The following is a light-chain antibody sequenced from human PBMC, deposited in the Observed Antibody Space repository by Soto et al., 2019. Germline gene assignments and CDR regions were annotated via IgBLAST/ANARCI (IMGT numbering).Light chain of an antibody. CDR3: AAWDDSLSAHVV. V-gene: IGLV1-47*01. J-gene: IGLJ2*01. CDR2: RNN. CDR1: SSNIGSNS. Sequence: QSVLTQPPSASGTPGQRVTISCSGSSSNIGSNSVYWYQQLPGTAPKLLIYRNNQRPSGVPDRFSGSKSGTSASLAISGLRSEDEADYYCAAWDDSLSAHVVFGGGTKVTVL.